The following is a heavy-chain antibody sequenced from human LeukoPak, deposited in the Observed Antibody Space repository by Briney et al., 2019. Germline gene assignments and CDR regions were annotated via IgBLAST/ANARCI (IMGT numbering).Heavy chain of an antibody. CDR2: ISGSGGST. J-gene: IGHJ4*02. CDR3: AKSALRVVTATLDY. CDR1: GFTFSSYA. D-gene: IGHD2-21*02. Sequence: GGSLRLSCAASGFTFSSYAMSWVRQAPGKGLEWVSAISGSGGSTYYADSVKGRFTISRDNSKNTLYLQMNSLGAEDTAVYYCAKSALRVVTATLDYWGQGTLVTVSS. V-gene: IGHV3-23*01.